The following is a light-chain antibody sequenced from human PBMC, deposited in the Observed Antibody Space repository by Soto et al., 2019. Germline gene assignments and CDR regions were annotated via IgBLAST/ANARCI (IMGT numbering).Light chain of an antibody. CDR3: QQYNNWPA. V-gene: IGKV3-15*01. J-gene: IGKJ3*01. CDR1: QSVSSN. Sequence: EIVMTQSPATLSVSPGERATLSCRASQSVSSNLAWYQQKPGQAPRLLIYGASTRATGIPARFSGSRSGTEFTLTISSLQSEDFAVYYCQQYNNWPAFGPGTKVDIK. CDR2: GAS.